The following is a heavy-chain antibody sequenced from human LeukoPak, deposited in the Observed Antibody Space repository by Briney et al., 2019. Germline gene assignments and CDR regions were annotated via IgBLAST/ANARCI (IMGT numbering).Heavy chain of an antibody. J-gene: IGHJ4*02. CDR3: ARGSSSDGGLLGEIFDY. CDR2: IYTSGST. D-gene: IGHD3-16*01. V-gene: IGHV4-4*07. CDR1: GGSISSYY. Sequence: SETLSLTCTVSGGSISSYYWSWIRQPAGKGLEWIGRIYTSGSTNYNPSLKSRVIMSVDTSKNQFSLKLSSVTAADTAVYYCARGSSSDGGLLGEIFDYWGQGTLVTVSS.